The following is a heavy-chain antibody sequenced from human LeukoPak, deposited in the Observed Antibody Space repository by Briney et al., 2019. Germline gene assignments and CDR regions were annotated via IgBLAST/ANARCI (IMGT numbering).Heavy chain of an antibody. CDR1: GFTFSSYS. Sequence: KPGGSLRLSCAASGFTFSSYSMNWVRQAPGKGLEWVSSISSSSSYIYSADSVKGRCTISRDNAKNSLYLQMISLRAEDTAVYYCARGPILITAAAGTEGVSYMDVWGKGTTVTVSS. J-gene: IGHJ6*03. CDR3: ARGPILITAAAGTEGVSYMDV. D-gene: IGHD6-13*01. CDR2: ISSSSSYI. V-gene: IGHV3-21*01.